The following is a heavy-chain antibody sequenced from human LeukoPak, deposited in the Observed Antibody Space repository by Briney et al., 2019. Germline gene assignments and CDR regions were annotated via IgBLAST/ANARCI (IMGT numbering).Heavy chain of an antibody. D-gene: IGHD5-12*01. CDR1: GGTFSSYA. J-gene: IGHJ5*02. CDR3: ARAPYSGCDGAYRGWFDP. CDR2: IIPIFGTA. V-gene: IGHV1-69*13. Sequence: SVKVSCKASGGTFSSYAISWVRQAPGQGLEWMGGIIPIFGTANYAQKFQGRVTITADESTSTAYMELSSLRSEDTAVYYCARAPYSGCDGAYRGWFDPWGQGTLVTVSS.